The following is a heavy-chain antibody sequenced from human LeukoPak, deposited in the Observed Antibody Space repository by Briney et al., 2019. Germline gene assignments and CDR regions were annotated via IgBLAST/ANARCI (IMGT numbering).Heavy chain of an antibody. J-gene: IGHJ4*02. Sequence: SETLSLTCTVSGGSISSSSYYWGWVRQPPGKGMEWIGSFYHSGSTYYNPSLKSRVTISVDTSKNQFSLKLSSVTAADTAVYYCARGTSGSYFDYWGQGTLVTVSS. CDR2: FYHSGST. CDR1: GGSISSSSYY. CDR3: ARGTSGSYFDY. V-gene: IGHV4-39*07. D-gene: IGHD1-26*01.